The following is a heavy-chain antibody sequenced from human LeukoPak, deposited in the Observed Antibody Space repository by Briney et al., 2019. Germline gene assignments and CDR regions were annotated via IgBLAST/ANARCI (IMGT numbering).Heavy chain of an antibody. Sequence: PGRSLRLSCAASGFTFSSYGMHWVRQAPGKGLEWVAVISYDGSNKYYADSVKGRFTISRDNSKNTLYLQMNSLRAEDTAVYYCAKGAGGWDWGQGTLVTVSS. CDR1: GFTFSSYG. CDR2: ISYDGSNK. CDR3: AKGAGGWD. D-gene: IGHD6-19*01. V-gene: IGHV3-30*18. J-gene: IGHJ4*02.